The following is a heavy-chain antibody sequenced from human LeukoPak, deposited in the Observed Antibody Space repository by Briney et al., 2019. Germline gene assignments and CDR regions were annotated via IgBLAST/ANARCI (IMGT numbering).Heavy chain of an antibody. CDR3: ARGAWGYCSSTSCPYYHYYYMDV. Sequence: SETLSLTCTVSGGSISSYYWSWIRQPPGKGLEWIGYIYYSGSTNYNPSLKSRVTISVDTSKNQFSLKLSSVTAADTAVYYCARGAWGYCSSTSCPYYHYYYMDVWGKGTTVTVSS. V-gene: IGHV4-59*01. CDR2: IYYSGST. J-gene: IGHJ6*03. CDR1: GGSISSYY. D-gene: IGHD2-2*01.